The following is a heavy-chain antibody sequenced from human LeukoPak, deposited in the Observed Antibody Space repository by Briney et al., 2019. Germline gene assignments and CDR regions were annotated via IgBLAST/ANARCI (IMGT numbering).Heavy chain of an antibody. CDR1: GGSIRSSDYY. V-gene: IGHV4-30-4*01. Sequence: SQTLSLTCTVSGGSIRSSDYYWSWLRQPPGKGLEWIGYIYYSGSTYYNPSHKSRVTMSVDTSKNQFSLKLSSVTAADTAVYCCVRDVKFWGQGTLVTVSS. J-gene: IGHJ4*02. D-gene: IGHD3-16*02. CDR2: IYYSGST. CDR3: VRDVKF.